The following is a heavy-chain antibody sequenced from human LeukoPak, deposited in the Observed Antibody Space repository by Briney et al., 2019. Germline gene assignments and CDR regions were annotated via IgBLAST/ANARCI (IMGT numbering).Heavy chain of an antibody. Sequence: GGSLRLSCAASGFTFSSSGMRWVRQAPGKGLEWVAVVSYDGRNKYYADSVKGRFTISRDNSKNTLYMQMNSLRAEDTAVYYCAKDYGYYSSYYYGMDVWGQGTTVTVSS. CDR1: GFTFSSSG. CDR3: AKDYGYYSSYYYGMDV. V-gene: IGHV3-30*18. J-gene: IGHJ6*02. CDR2: VSYDGRNK. D-gene: IGHD4-11*01.